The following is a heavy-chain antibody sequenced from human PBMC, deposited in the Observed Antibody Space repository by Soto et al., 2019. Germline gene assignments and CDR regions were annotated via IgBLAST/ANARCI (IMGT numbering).Heavy chain of an antibody. J-gene: IGHJ4*02. CDR2: ISAYNGNT. Sequence: GASVKVSCKASGYTFTSYGISWVRQAPGQGLEWMGWISAYNGNTNYAQKLQDRVTMTTDTSTSTAYMELRSLRSDDTAVYYCAQGIAVAGMSYFDYWGQVTLSTFAS. CDR1: GYTFTSYG. CDR3: AQGIAVAGMSYFDY. V-gene: IGHV1-18*01. D-gene: IGHD6-19*01.